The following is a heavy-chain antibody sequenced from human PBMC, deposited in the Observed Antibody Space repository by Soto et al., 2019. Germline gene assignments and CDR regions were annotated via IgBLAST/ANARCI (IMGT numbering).Heavy chain of an antibody. CDR2: VYHTGGT. V-gene: IGHV4-38-2*01. D-gene: IGHD3-3*02. CDR3: ARHLNPMDL. J-gene: IGHJ6*02. CDR1: NYSISRGYY. Sequence: PSETLSLTCVVSNYSISRGYYWGWIRQPPGKCMEWLGHVYHTGGTYYNSSLKSRITMSVDTSKNEFSLRLRSMTAADTVVYFCARHLNPMDLWGQGTTVTVSS.